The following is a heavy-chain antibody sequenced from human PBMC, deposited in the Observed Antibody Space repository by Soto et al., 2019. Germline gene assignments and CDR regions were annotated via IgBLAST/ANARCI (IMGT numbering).Heavy chain of an antibody. Sequence: QLQLQELGPGLVKPSETLSLTCTVSGGSISSSSYYWGWIRQPPGKGLEWIGSIYYSGSTSYNPSLRSRVTISVDTSKNQFSLKLSAVTAADTAVYYCACIFSGGYGYGFYYYGMDVWGQGTTVTVSS. V-gene: IGHV4-39*01. CDR1: GGSISSSSYY. CDR3: ACIFSGGYGYGFYYYGMDV. CDR2: IYYSGST. J-gene: IGHJ6*02. D-gene: IGHD5-18*01.